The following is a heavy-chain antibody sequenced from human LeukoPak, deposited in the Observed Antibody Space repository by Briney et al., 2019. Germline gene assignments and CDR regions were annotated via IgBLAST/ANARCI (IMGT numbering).Heavy chain of an antibody. CDR1: GGTFSSFA. Sequence: SVKVSCKASGGTFSSFAISWVRQAPGQGLEWMGGIIPIFGTANYPEKFQGRVTITADESTSTAYMELSSLRSEDTAVYYCARGLAGNPTEYWGQGTLVTVSS. J-gene: IGHJ4*02. CDR3: ARGLAGNPTEY. D-gene: IGHD1-14*01. V-gene: IGHV1-69*13. CDR2: IIPIFGTA.